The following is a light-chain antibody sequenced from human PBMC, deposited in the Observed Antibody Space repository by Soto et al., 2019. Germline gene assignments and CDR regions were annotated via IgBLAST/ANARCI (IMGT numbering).Light chain of an antibody. CDR3: QQYGGSPPYT. CDR1: QSVSNNY. CDR2: GSS. Sequence: EIVLTQSPGTLSLSPGERATLSCRASQSVSNNYLAWYQQKPGQAPRLLIYGSSSRATGIPDRFSASGSGTDFTHTISRLEPEDSAVYLCQQYGGSPPYTFGQGTKVEIK. J-gene: IGKJ2*01. V-gene: IGKV3-20*01.